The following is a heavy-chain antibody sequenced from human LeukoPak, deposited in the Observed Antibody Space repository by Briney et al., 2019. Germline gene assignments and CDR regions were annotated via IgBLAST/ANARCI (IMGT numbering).Heavy chain of an antibody. CDR2: ISSSGSTI. CDR1: GFTFSDYY. V-gene: IGHV3-11*01. Sequence: GGSLRLSCAASGFTFSDYYMTWIRQAPGKGLEWVSYISSSGSTIYYADSVKGRFTISRDNAKNSLYLQMNSLRAEDTAVYYCARAEYSGSYPLWYWGQGTLVTVSS. J-gene: IGHJ4*02. CDR3: ARAEYSGSYPLWY. D-gene: IGHD1-26*01.